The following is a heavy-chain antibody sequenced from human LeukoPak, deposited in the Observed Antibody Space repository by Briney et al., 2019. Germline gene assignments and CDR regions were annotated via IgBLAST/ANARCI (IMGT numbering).Heavy chain of an antibody. J-gene: IGHJ1*01. V-gene: IGHV4-30-2*01. CDR2: IYHSGSS. CDR1: GVSVGSGGYS. D-gene: IGHD2-21*02. CDR3: VSAYCGGDCYHSLLTD. Sequence: PSETLSLTCAVSGVSVGSGGYSWSWVRQPPGKGLEWIGYIYHSGSSFYNPSLKTRVTIPMDRSKTQISLRLTSVTAADTAVYYCVSAYCGGDCYHSLLTDWGQGARVVVSS.